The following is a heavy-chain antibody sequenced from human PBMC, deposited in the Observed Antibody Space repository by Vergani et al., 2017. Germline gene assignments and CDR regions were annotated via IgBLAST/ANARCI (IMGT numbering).Heavy chain of an antibody. D-gene: IGHD5-12*01. V-gene: IGHV3-23*01. CDR1: GFTFNHYA. CDR3: AKANPRNSGYDYLYYYHAMDV. J-gene: IGHJ6*02. CDR2: ISGSGGST. Sequence: EVQLLESGGDVVQPGGSLRLSCAASGFTFNHYAMHWVRQAPGKGLEWVSGISGSGGSTYYAGSVKGRFTISRDSSKNTLYLQMNSLSAGDTAVYYCAKANPRNSGYDYLYYYHAMDVWGQGTTVNVSS.